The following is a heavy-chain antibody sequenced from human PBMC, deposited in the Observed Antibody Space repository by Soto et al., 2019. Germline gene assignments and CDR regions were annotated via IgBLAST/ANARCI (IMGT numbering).Heavy chain of an antibody. Sequence: GGSLRLSCAASKFTFSTYAMSWVRQAPGKGLEWVSTISVGGGSTNYADSVKGRLTISRDNSKNTLYLHMNSLRAEDTAVYYCAKGRGYNTGWYDYWGQGTLVTVSS. J-gene: IGHJ4*02. CDR3: AKGRGYNTGWYDY. V-gene: IGHV3-23*01. D-gene: IGHD6-13*01. CDR2: ISVGGGST. CDR1: KFTFSTYA.